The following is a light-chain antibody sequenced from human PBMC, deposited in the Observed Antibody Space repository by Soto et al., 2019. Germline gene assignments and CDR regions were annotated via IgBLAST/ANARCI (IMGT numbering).Light chain of an antibody. CDR1: SSDVGGYNY. CDR2: DVS. Sequence: QSALTQPASLSGSPGQSITISCTGTSSDVGGYNYVSWYQQHPGKAPKLMIYDVSNRPSGVSNRFSGSKSGNTASLTISGLHAEDEADYYCSSYRASSTTPYVFGTGTKLTVL. J-gene: IGLJ1*01. CDR3: SSYRASSTTPYV. V-gene: IGLV2-14*03.